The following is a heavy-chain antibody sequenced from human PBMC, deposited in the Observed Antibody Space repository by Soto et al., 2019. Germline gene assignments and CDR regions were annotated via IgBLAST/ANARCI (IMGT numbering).Heavy chain of an antibody. V-gene: IGHV3-23*01. D-gene: IGHD1-26*01. CDR3: AKDFEDGGSYPDAFDI. Sequence: GSLRLSCAASGFTFSSYAMSWVRQAPGKGLEWVSAISGSGGSTYYADSVKGRFTISRDNSKNTLYLQMNSLRAEDTAVYYCAKDFEDGGSYPDAFDIWGQGTMVTV. J-gene: IGHJ3*02. CDR1: GFTFSSYA. CDR2: ISGSGGST.